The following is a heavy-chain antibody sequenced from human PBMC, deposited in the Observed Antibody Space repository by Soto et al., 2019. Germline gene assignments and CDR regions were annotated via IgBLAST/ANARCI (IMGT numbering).Heavy chain of an antibody. D-gene: IGHD6-6*01. Sequence: QVQLQESGPGLVKPSETLSLTCTVSGGSISSYYWSWIRQPPGKGLEWIGYIYYSGSTNYNPSLQSRVTISVDTSKNQFSLKLSSVTAADTAVYYCARVSEAPPPYYYYGMDVWGQGTTVTVSS. J-gene: IGHJ6*02. CDR1: GGSISSYY. CDR3: ARVSEAPPPYYYYGMDV. V-gene: IGHV4-59*01. CDR2: IYYSGST.